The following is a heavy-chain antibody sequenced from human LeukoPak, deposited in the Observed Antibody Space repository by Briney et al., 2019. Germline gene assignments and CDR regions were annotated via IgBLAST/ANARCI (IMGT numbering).Heavy chain of an antibody. CDR3: ARGLGWGDAFDI. CDR1: GYTFTSYD. J-gene: IGHJ3*02. Sequence: ASVKVSCKASGYTFTSYDINWVRQATGQGLEWMGWMNPNSGNPGYAQKFQGRVTMTRNTSVSTAHMELSSLRSEDTAVYYCARGLGWGDAFDIWGQGTMVTVSS. CDR2: MNPNSGNP. V-gene: IGHV1-8*01. D-gene: IGHD3-16*01.